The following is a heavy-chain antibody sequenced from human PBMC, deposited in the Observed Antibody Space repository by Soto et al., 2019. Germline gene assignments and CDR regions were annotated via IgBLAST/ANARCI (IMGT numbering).Heavy chain of an antibody. Sequence: GGSRRLSCAASGFTFSSYGMHWVRQAPGKGLEWVAVISYDGSNKYYADSVKGRFTISRDNSKNTLYLQMNSLRAEDTAVYYCAKESTMIVAIDYWGQGTLVTVSS. J-gene: IGHJ4*02. CDR2: ISYDGSNK. D-gene: IGHD3-22*01. V-gene: IGHV3-30*18. CDR1: GFTFSSYG. CDR3: AKESTMIVAIDY.